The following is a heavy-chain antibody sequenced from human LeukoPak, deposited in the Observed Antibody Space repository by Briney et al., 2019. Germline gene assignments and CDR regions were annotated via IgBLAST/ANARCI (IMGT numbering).Heavy chain of an antibody. CDR2: VNLQGSI. CDR3: AREGGPYRPLDY. J-gene: IGHJ4*02. Sequence: PSGTLSLTCGVSGGSITHTNYWTWVRQPPGKGLEWIGEVNLQGSINYNPSLMGRVAISVDKSENHVSLQLTSVTAADTAVYYCAREGGPYRPLDYSGQGTLVTVSS. CDR1: GGSITHTNY. V-gene: IGHV4-4*02.